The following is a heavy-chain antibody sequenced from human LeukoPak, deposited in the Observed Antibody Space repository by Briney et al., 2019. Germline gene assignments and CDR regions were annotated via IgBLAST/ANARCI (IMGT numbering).Heavy chain of an antibody. V-gene: IGHV1-3*01. CDR2: INAGNGNT. D-gene: IGHD6-19*01. CDR3: ARSYTSGWRGDY. CDR1: GYTFTSYA. J-gene: IGHJ4*02. Sequence: ASVKVSCKASGYTFTSYAMHWVRQAPRQRLEWMGWINAGNGNTKYSQKFQGRVTITRDTSASTAYMELSSLISEDTAVYYCARSYTSGWRGDYWGQGTLVTVSS.